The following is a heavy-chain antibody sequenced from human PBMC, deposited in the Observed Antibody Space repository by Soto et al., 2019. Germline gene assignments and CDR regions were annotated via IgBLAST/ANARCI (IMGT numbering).Heavy chain of an antibody. D-gene: IGHD3-16*01. J-gene: IGHJ4*02. CDR2: ISYSGST. CDR3: ARADPDASVGY. V-gene: IGHV4-59*01. CDR1: GGSMSSYY. Sequence: SETLSLTCTVSGGSMSSYYWTWLRQPPGKGLEWIGYISYSGSTYYNPSLKSRVTISADTSRNQFSLKLSSVIAADTAVYYCARADPDASVGYWGQGTLVTVSS.